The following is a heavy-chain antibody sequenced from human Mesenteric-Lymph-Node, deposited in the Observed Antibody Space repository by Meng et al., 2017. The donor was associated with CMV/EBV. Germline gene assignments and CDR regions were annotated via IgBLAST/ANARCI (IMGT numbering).Heavy chain of an antibody. Sequence: TVSGGSINNGSYYWGWIRQPPEKGLEWIGSIYYIGSTHYNPSLKSQVTISVDTSKNQFSLKLSSVTAADTAVYYCARLRIAVAGRIDYWGQGTLVTVSS. CDR2: IYYIGST. CDR1: GGSINNGSYY. CDR3: ARLRIAVAGRIDY. J-gene: IGHJ4*02. D-gene: IGHD6-19*01. V-gene: IGHV4-39*01.